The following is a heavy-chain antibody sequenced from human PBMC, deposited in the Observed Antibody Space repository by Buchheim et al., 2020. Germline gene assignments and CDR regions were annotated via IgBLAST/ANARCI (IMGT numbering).Heavy chain of an antibody. CDR3: ARDEGYDILTGYRY. Sequence: QVQLVESGGGVVQPGRSLRLSCAASGFTFSSYGMHWVRQAPGKGLEWVAVIWYDGSNKYYAGSVKGRFTISRDNSKNTLYLQMNSLRAEDTAVYYCARDEGYDILTGYRYWGQGTL. J-gene: IGHJ4*02. CDR1: GFTFSSYG. D-gene: IGHD3-9*01. CDR2: IWYDGSNK. V-gene: IGHV3-33*01.